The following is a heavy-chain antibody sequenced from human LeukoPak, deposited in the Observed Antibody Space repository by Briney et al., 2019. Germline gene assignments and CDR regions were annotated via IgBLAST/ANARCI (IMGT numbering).Heavy chain of an antibody. J-gene: IGHJ4*02. D-gene: IGHD3-10*01. CDR2: INHSGST. Sequence: PSETLSLTCAVYGGSFSGYYWSWIRQPPGKGLEWIGEINHSGSTNYNPSLKSRVTISVDTSKNQFSLKLSSVTAADTAVYYCASNTYYYGSGSPHYWGQGTLVTVSS. CDR3: ASNTYYYGSGSPHY. V-gene: IGHV4-34*01. CDR1: GGSFSGYY.